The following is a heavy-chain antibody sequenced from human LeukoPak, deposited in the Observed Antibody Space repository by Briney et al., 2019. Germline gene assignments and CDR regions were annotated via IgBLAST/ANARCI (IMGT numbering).Heavy chain of an antibody. CDR1: GFTFSSYA. CDR3: ARGMYYYDSSGYW. D-gene: IGHD3-22*01. J-gene: IGHJ4*02. V-gene: IGHV3-30*04. Sequence: GGSLRLSCAASGFTFSSYAMHWVRQAPGKGLEWVAVISYDGSNKYYADSAKGRFTISGDNSKNTLYLQMNSLRAEDTAVYYCARGMYYYDSSGYWGGQGTLVTVSS. CDR2: ISYDGSNK.